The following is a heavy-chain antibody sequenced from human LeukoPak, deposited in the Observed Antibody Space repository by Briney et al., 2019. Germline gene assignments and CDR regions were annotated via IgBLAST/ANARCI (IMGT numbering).Heavy chain of an antibody. J-gene: IGHJ4*02. CDR2: IYTSGST. CDR3: ASQMGYYDSSGPARRAHYYFDY. Sequence: SETLSLTCTVSGGSISSYYWSWIRQPAGKGLEWIGRIYTSGSTNYNPSLKSRVTMSVDTSNNQFSLKLSSVTAADTAVYYCASQMGYYDSSGPARRAHYYFDYWGQGTLVTVSS. CDR1: GGSISSYY. D-gene: IGHD3-22*01. V-gene: IGHV4-4*07.